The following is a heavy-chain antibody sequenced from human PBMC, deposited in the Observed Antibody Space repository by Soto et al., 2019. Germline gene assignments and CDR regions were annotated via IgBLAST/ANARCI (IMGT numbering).Heavy chain of an antibody. J-gene: IGHJ4*02. CDR3: AKDGNTYYYDSIERDYFDY. CDR1: GFTFSSYA. CDR2: ISGSGGST. V-gene: IGHV3-23*01. Sequence: QTGGSLRLSCAASGFTFSSYAMSWVRQAPGKGLEWVSAISGSGGSTYYADSVKGRFTISRDNSKNTLYLQMNSLRAEDTAVYYCAKDGNTYYYDSIERDYFDYWGQGTLVTVSS. D-gene: IGHD3-22*01.